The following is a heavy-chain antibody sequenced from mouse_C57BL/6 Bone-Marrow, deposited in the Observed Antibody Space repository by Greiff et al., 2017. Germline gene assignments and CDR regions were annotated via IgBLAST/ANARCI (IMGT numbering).Heavy chain of an antibody. D-gene: IGHD2-3*01. J-gene: IGHJ1*03. CDR1: GYSFTGYY. CDR2: INPSTGGT. CDR3: ARLLRYFDG. V-gene: IGHV1-42*01. Sequence: VQLQQSGPELVKPGASVKISCKASGYSFTGYYMNWVKQSPEKSLEWIGEINPSTGGTTYNQKFKAKATLTVDKSSSTAYMQLKRLTSADSAVYYCARLLRYFDGWGTGTTVTVAS.